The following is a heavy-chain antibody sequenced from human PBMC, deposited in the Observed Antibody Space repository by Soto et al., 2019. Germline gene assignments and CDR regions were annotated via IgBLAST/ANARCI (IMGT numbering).Heavy chain of an antibody. D-gene: IGHD3-3*01. CDR3: ARGGDFWSGYSRAMDV. J-gene: IGHJ6*02. Sequence: GGSLRLSCAASGFTVSSNYMSWVRQAPGKGLEWVSVIYSGGSTYYADSVKGRFTISRDNSKNTLYLQMNSLRAEDTAVYYCARGGDFWSGYSRAMDVWGQGTTVTVSS. CDR2: IYSGGST. CDR1: GFTVSSNY. V-gene: IGHV3-53*01.